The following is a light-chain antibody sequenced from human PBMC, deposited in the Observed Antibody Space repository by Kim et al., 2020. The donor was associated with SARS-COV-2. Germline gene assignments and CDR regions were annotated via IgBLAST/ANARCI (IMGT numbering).Light chain of an antibody. J-gene: IGKJ4*01. V-gene: IGKV3-15*01. Sequence: EIVMTQFPATLSVSPGERATLSCRASQSVSSNLAWYQQKPGQAPRLLIYGASTRATGIPARFSGSGSGTEFTLTISSLQSEDFAVYYCQQYNNWPRGTLTFGGGTKVDIK. CDR3: QQYNNWPRGTLT. CDR2: GAS. CDR1: QSVSSN.